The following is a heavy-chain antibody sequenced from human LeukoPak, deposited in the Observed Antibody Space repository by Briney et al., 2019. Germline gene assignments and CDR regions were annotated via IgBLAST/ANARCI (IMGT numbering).Heavy chain of an antibody. V-gene: IGHV3-43*02. D-gene: IGHD3-10*01. CDR3: VKGLLWFPGLVYDDYGMDV. Sequence: GGSLRLSCAAPGFTFDDFAMHWVRQAPGKGLEWVSLISGDGGITYSADSVKGRFTISRDSSENSLYFQMNSLRTEDTALYYCVKGLLWFPGLVYDDYGMDVWGQGTTVTVSS. CDR2: ISGDGGIT. J-gene: IGHJ6*02. CDR1: GFTFDDFA.